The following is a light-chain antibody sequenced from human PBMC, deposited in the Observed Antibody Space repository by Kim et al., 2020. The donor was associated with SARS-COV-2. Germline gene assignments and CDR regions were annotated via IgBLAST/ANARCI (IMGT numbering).Light chain of an antibody. Sequence: ASIGERITVTCRAGQAIKNNVAWFQQKPGKAPESLIYDASTLQSGVPSKFSGSQSGTDFTLTINSLQPEDVATYYCQQYRSYPLTFGGGTKVDIK. CDR1: QAIKNN. CDR3: QQYRSYPLT. CDR2: DAS. J-gene: IGKJ4*01. V-gene: IGKV1-16*02.